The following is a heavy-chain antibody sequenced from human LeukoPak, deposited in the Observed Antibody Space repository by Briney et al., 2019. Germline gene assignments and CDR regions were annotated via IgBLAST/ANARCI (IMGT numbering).Heavy chain of an antibody. CDR1: GYTFTGYD. J-gene: IGHJ6*02. V-gene: IGHV1-2*04. CDR3: ARDPRDYYYGMDV. Sequence: ASGKVSCKASGYTFTGYDMHWGRQAPGQGVEGRGWINPNSGGTNYAQKFQGWVIMTRDTSISTAYMELSRLRSDDTAVYYCARDPRDYYYGMDVWGQGTTVTVSS. CDR2: INPNSGGT.